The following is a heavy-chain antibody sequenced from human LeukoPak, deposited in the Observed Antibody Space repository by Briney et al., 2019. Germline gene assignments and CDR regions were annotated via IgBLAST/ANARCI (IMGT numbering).Heavy chain of an antibody. D-gene: IGHD3-10*02. CDR2: IKQEGSEK. CDR1: GFTFSSYW. Sequence: GGSLRLSCAATGFTFSSYWMSWVGQAPGKGREGVGNIKQEGSEKYYVDSVKGRFTLPRDNAKNSLYLQMNSLRAEDTAVYYCAREFVRLIPFDYWGQGPLVTVSS. CDR3: AREFVRLIPFDY. J-gene: IGHJ4*02. V-gene: IGHV3-7*03.